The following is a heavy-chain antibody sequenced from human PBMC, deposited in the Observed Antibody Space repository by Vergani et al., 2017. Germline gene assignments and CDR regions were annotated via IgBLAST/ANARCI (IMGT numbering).Heavy chain of an antibody. CDR1: GGSISSYY. CDR3: AREGDTTTYYYCYGMDV. CDR2: IYTSGST. V-gene: IGHV4-59*10. Sequence: QVQLQQWGAGLLKPSETLSLTCTVSGGSISSYYWSWIRQPAGKGLEWIGRIYTSGSTNYNPSLKSRVTMSVDTSKNQFSLKLSSVTAEDTSVYYCAREGDTTTYYYCYGMDVWGQGTTVTVSS. J-gene: IGHJ6*02. D-gene: IGHD5-18*01.